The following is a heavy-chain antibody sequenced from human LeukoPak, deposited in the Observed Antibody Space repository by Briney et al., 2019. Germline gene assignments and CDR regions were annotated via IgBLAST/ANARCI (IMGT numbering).Heavy chain of an antibody. CDR3: AKGSYYYDSADYFDY. Sequence: GGSLRLSCAASGFNFSSYAMSWVRQAPGKGLEWVSTLSGSGGNTYYADSVKGRVTISRDNSKNTLYLQMNSLRAEDTAVYHCAKGSYYYDSADYFDYWGQGTLVTVSS. D-gene: IGHD3-22*01. V-gene: IGHV3-23*01. J-gene: IGHJ4*02. CDR1: GFNFSSYA. CDR2: LSGSGGNT.